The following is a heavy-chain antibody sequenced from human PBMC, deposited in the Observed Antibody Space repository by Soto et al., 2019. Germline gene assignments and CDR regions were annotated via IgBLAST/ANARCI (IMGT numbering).Heavy chain of an antibody. CDR3: ARAYGYGDSVLLVLDY. D-gene: IGHD4-17*01. V-gene: IGHV1-8*01. J-gene: IGHJ4*02. CDR2: MNPNSGNT. CDR1: GYTFTSYD. Sequence: QVQLVQSGAEVKKPGASVKVSCKASGYTFTSYDINWVRQATGQGLEWMGWMNPNSGNTGYAQKFQSRVTMTRNTYISTAYMELSSLRSEDTAVYYCARAYGYGDSVLLVLDYWGQGTLVTVSS.